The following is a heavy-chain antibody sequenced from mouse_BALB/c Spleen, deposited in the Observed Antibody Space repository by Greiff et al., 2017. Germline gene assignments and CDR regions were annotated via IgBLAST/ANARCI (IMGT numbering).Heavy chain of an antibody. CDR3: AREELGEGFDY. CDR2: ISYSGST. CDR1: GYSITSDYA. V-gene: IGHV3-2*02. J-gene: IGHJ2*01. Sequence: EVQGVESGPGLVKPSQSLSLTCTVTGYSITSDYAWNWIRQFPGNKLEWMGYISYSGSTSYNPSLKSRISITRDTSKNQFFLQLNSVTTEDTATYYCAREELGEGFDYWGQGTTLTVSS. D-gene: IGHD4-1*01.